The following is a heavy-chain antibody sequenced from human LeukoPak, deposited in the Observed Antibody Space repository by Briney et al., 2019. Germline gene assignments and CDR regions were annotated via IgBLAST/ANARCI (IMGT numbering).Heavy chain of an antibody. D-gene: IGHD6-13*01. CDR3: ATPGSGIWCFDY. CDR1: GFTFSTHW. J-gene: IGHJ4*02. CDR2: IKQEGSEK. Sequence: PGRSLRLSCAAAGFTFSTHWMSWVRQAPGKGLEWVASIKQEGSEKYYVDSVKGRFTISRDNAKNSVYLQMTSLRAEDTAVYYCATPGSGIWCFDYWGQGTLLTVSS. V-gene: IGHV3-7*01.